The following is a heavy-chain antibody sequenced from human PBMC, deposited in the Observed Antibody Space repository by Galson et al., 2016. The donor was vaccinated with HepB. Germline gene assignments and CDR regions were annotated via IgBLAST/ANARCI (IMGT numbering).Heavy chain of an antibody. D-gene: IGHD2-21*02. CDR2: IHSSGTT. V-gene: IGHV4-31*03. J-gene: IGHJ6*02. CDR1: GGSISSASHY. CDR3: ATTVVTFIHFGLDV. Sequence: TLSLTCTVSGGSISSASHYWSWIRQLPGKGLEWIGYIHSSGTTYYTPSLENRLVISKDTSNNRLSLTLSSVTAADTAVYYCATTVVTFIHFGLDVWGPGATVIVSS.